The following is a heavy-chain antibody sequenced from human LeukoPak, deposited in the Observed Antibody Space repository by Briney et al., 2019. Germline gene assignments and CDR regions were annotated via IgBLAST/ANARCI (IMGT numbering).Heavy chain of an antibody. Sequence: GESLKISCKGSGYSFTSYWIGWVRQMPGKGLEWMGIIYPGDSDTRYSPSFQGQVTISADKSISTAYLQWSSLKASDTAMYYCATAPGVVRSAEYFQHWGQGTLVTVSS. V-gene: IGHV5-51*01. D-gene: IGHD3-3*01. CDR2: IYPGDSDT. CDR3: ATAPGVVRSAEYFQH. CDR1: GYSFTSYW. J-gene: IGHJ1*01.